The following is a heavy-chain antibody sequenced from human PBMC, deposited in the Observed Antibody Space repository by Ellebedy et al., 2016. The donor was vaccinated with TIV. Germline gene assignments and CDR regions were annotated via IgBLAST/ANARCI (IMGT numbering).Heavy chain of an antibody. D-gene: IGHD3-10*01. J-gene: IGHJ2*01. CDR3: VRSRLGGGHWYFDF. Sequence: ASVKVSXKVSGYTFTRYGMSWVRQAPGQGLEWMGWIAVYNGHTKYAQKFQDRVVMTTETATSTVYMELRSLRSDDTAVYYCVRSRLGGGHWYFDFWGRGTLVTVSS. V-gene: IGHV1-18*01. CDR2: IAVYNGHT. CDR1: GYTFTRYG.